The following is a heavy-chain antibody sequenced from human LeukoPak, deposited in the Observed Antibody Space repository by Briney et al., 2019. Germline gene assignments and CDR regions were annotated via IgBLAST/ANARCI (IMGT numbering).Heavy chain of an antibody. CDR3: ASEQRGGQCAKLQVLFASYYTYYYMDV. V-gene: IGHV1-46*01. D-gene: IGHD3-10*01. J-gene: IGHJ6*03. Sequence: ASVKVSCKASGNTFTMYNIHGVRQAPGQGLEWRGMINPSDGATTYTQKFQGRVTMPRDMSTTTVYMDLRRLRSEDTAVYFCASEQRGGQCAKLQVLFASYYTYYYMDVWGRGTTVTVSS. CDR2: INPSDGAT. CDR1: GNTFTMYN.